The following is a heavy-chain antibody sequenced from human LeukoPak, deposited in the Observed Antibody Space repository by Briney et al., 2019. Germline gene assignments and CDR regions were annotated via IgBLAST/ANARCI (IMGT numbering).Heavy chain of an antibody. CDR1: GFTFSSYA. D-gene: IGHD3-10*01. V-gene: IGHV3-23*01. CDR2: ISGSGGST. Sequence: GGSLRLSCAASGFTFSSYAMSWVRQAPGKGLEWVSAISGSGGSTYYADSVKGRFTISRDNSKNTLYLQMNSLRAEDTAVYYCAKALGPYYYGSGPYYYYGMDVWGQGTTLTVSS. J-gene: IGHJ6*02. CDR3: AKALGPYYYGSGPYYYYGMDV.